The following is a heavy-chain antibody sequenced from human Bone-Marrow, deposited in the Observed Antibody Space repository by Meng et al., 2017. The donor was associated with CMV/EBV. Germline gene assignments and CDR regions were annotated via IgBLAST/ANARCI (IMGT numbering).Heavy chain of an antibody. CDR1: GGTFSSYA. V-gene: IGHV1-69*05. CDR2: IIPIFGTA. Sequence: SVKVSCKASGGTFSSYAISWVRQAPGQGLEWMGGIIPIFGTANYAQKFQGRVTITTDESTSTAYMELSSLRPEDTAVYYCARALCKQHPAGVGFYYYYYGMAVWGQGTTVTVSS. J-gene: IGHJ6*02. CDR3: ARALCKQHPAGVGFYYYYYGMAV. D-gene: IGHD2-2*01.